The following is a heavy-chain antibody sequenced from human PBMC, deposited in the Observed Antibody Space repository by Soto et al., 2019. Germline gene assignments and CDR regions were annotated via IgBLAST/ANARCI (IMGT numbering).Heavy chain of an antibody. CDR1: GFTFRRFA. J-gene: IGHJ4*02. CDR3: VGLGYDSQDF. V-gene: IGHV3-23*01. Sequence: EVQLLESGGGLVQPGGSLRLSCAASGFTFRRFALNWVRQAPGKGLEWVSGISGAGDGTDYGDSVKGRFTVSRDNFKNTLYLQMDSLRAEDTAVYYCVGLGYDSQDFWGQGTLVTVSS. CDR2: ISGAGDGT. D-gene: IGHD5-12*01.